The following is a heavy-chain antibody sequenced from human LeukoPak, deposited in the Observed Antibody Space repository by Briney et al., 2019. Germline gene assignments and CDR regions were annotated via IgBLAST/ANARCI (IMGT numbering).Heavy chain of an antibody. J-gene: IGHJ4*02. Sequence: GGSLRLSCAASGFTVSSYYMNWVRQAPGKGLEWVSYISSSSSTIKYADSVKGRFTISRDNAKNSVYLQMNSLRAEDTAVYYCTSFLKVWGQGTLVTVSS. V-gene: IGHV3-48*03. CDR1: GFTVSSYY. CDR2: ISSSSSTI. CDR3: TSFLKV.